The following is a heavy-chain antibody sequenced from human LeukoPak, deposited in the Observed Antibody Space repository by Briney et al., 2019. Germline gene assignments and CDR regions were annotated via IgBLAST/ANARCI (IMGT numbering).Heavy chain of an antibody. Sequence: SETLSLTCAVYGGSFSGYYWSWIRQPPGKGLEWIGEINHSGSTNYNPSLKSRVTISVDTSKNQFSLKLSSVTAADTAVYYCARHGRGRGYSGYDTRRIFDYWGQGTLVTVSS. D-gene: IGHD5-12*01. CDR1: GGSFSGYY. CDR3: ARHGRGRGYSGYDTRRIFDY. J-gene: IGHJ4*02. CDR2: INHSGST. V-gene: IGHV4-34*01.